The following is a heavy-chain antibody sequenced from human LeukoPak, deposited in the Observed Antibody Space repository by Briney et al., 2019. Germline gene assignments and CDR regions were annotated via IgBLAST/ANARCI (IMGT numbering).Heavy chain of an antibody. D-gene: IGHD6-6*01. CDR3: ARDRGSSPYYYYYMDV. J-gene: IGHJ6*03. CDR1: GGSISSGSYY. Sequence: SETLSLTCTVSGGSISSGSYYWSWIRQPAGKGLEWIGRIYTSGSTNYNPSLTSRVTISVNTSKNQFSLKLSSVTAADTAVYYCARDRGSSPYYYYYMDVWGKGTTVTVSS. V-gene: IGHV4-61*02. CDR2: IYTSGST.